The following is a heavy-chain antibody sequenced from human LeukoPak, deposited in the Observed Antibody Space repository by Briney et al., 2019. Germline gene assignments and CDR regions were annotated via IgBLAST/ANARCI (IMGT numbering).Heavy chain of an antibody. J-gene: IGHJ5*02. D-gene: IGHD3-16*02. Sequence: SVKVSCKASGGTFSSYAISWVRQAPGQGLEWMGRIIPILGIANYAQKFQGRVTITADKSTSTAYMELSSLRSEDTAVYYCARDRLRLGELSSSWGQGTLVTVSS. CDR1: GGTFSSYA. CDR3: ARDRLRLGELSSS. CDR2: IIPILGIA. V-gene: IGHV1-69*04.